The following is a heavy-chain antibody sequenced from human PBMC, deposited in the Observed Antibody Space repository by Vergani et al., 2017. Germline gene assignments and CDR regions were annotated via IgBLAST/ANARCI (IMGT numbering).Heavy chain of an antibody. Sequence: QVQLVQSGAEVKKPGASVKVYCKVSGYTLTELSMHWVRQAPGKGLEWMGGFDPEDGETIYAQKFQGRVTMTEDTSTDTAYMELSSLRSEDTAVYYCATAGHCSSTSCPPGAFDIWGQGTMVTVSS. CDR3: ATAGHCSSTSCPPGAFDI. CDR1: GYTLTELS. V-gene: IGHV1-24*01. J-gene: IGHJ3*02. D-gene: IGHD2-2*01. CDR2: FDPEDGET.